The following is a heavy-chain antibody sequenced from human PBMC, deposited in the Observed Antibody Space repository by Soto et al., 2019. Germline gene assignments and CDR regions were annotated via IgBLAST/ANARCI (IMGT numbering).Heavy chain of an antibody. D-gene: IGHD2-15*01. CDR2: IVVGSGNT. J-gene: IGHJ6*02. CDR3: AAERRGCSGGSCYSIQQWPYGMDV. Sequence: SVKVSCKASGFTFTSSAMQWVRQARGQRLEWIGWIVVGSGNTNYAQKFQERVTITRDMSTSTAYMELSSLRSEDTAVYYCAAERRGCSGGSCYSIQQWPYGMDVWGQGTTVTV. V-gene: IGHV1-58*02. CDR1: GFTFTSSA.